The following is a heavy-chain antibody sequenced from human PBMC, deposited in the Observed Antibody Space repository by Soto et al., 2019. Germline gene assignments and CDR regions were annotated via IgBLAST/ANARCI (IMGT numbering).Heavy chain of an antibody. CDR1: GYTFTSYD. CDR3: ARGGFFFFAARTNPLDY. CDR2: MNPNSGNT. D-gene: IGHD3-3*01. V-gene: IGHV1-8*01. Sequence: QVQLVQSGAEVKKPGASVKVSCKASGYTFTSYDINWVRQATGQGLEWMGWMNPNSGNTGYAQKFQGRVTMTRNTSISTASMELSSMRSEDTAVYYCARGGFFFFAARTNPLDYWGQGTLVTVSS. J-gene: IGHJ4*02.